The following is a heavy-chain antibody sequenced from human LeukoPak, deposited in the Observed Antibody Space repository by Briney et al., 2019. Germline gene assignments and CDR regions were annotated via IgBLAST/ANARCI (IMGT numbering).Heavy chain of an antibody. CDR1: GFTFSDYA. V-gene: IGHV3-21*01. CDR3: ARGPALYCTSSSCLDGVD. D-gene: IGHD2-2*01. Sequence: PGGSLRLSCAASGFTFSDYAMNWVRQAPGKGLEWVSSISSGGSYISYADSVKGRSTVSRDNAKDSLFLQMRSLRDEDTAVYYCARGPALYCTSSSCLDGVDWGQGTLVSVSS. CDR2: ISSGGSYI. J-gene: IGHJ4*02.